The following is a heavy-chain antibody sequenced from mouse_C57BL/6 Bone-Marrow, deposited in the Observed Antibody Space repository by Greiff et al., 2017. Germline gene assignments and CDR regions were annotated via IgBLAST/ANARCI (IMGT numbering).Heavy chain of an antibody. Sequence: EVQLQQSGAELVRPGASVKLSCTASGFNIKDDYMHWVKQRPEQGLEWIGWIDPENGDTEYASKFQGKATISADTTSSTAYLQLSSLTSEDTAVYYCTTIIATGYGGQGTTLTVSS. CDR3: TTIIATGY. CDR2: IDPENGDT. V-gene: IGHV14-4*01. J-gene: IGHJ2*01. CDR1: GFNIKDDY. D-gene: IGHD1-2*01.